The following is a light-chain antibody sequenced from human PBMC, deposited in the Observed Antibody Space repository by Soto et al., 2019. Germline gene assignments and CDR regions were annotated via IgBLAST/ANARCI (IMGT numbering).Light chain of an antibody. CDR1: QTINNN. Sequence: EIVMTQSPATLSVSPGESATLSCRASQTINNNVAWYQLKDGQVPRLVIYGASTRATGIPARFRGIGSGTEFSLTISRLQSEDFAVYYCQHYNNWPLTFGGGTKVDIK. V-gene: IGKV3-15*01. J-gene: IGKJ4*01. CDR3: QHYNNWPLT. CDR2: GAS.